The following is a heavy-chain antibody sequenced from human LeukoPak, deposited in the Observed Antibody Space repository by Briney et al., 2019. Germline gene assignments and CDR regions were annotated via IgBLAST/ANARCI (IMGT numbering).Heavy chain of an antibody. V-gene: IGHV4-39*01. CDR3: ARHGYYYYGMDV. J-gene: IGHJ6*02. CDR2: IYYSGST. CDR1: GGSISSSSYY. Sequence: SETLSLTCTVSGGSISSSSYYWGWIRQPPGTGLEWIGSIYYSGSTYYNPSLKSRVTISVDTSKNQFSLKLSSVTAADTAVYYCARHGYYYYGMDVWGQGTTVTVSS.